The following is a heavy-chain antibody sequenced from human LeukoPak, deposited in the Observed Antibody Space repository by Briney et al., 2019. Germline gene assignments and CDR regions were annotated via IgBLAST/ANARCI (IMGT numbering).Heavy chain of an antibody. V-gene: IGHV3-53*04. D-gene: IGHD3-16*01. CDR1: GFRGSINY. J-gene: IGHJ4*02. Sequence: PGGSLRHSCAASGFRGSINYMTWVRHDPGKGLEWVAAIYSDGNTYYADSVKGRFTISRQNSENTLYLQMGSLTADDTAVYYCARDWAWWGQGTLVTVSS. CDR2: IYSDGNT. CDR3: ARDWAW.